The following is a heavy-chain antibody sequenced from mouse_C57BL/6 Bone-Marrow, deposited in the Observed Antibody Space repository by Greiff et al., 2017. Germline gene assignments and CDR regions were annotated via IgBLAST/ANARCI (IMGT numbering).Heavy chain of an antibody. J-gene: IGHJ2*01. CDR1: GFTFSSYT. CDR2: ISGGGGNT. D-gene: IGHD1-1*01. CDR3: ARRKIRTTVVASYYFDY. V-gene: IGHV5-9*01. Sequence: EVQLVESGGGLVKPGGSLKLSCAASGFTFSSYTMSWVRQTPEKRLEWVATISGGGGNTYYPDSVKGRFTISRDNAKNTLYLQMSSLRSEDTALYYCARRKIRTTVVASYYFDYWGQGTTLTVSS.